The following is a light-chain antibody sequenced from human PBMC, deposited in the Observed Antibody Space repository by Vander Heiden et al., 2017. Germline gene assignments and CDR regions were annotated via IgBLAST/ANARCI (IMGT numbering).Light chain of an antibody. CDR3: RPDAGSNNLV. J-gene: IGLJ3*02. Sequence: QSALTQPPSASGSPGQSVTISCTGTSSDVGGYNYVPWYQQHPGKAPNLVVYEVSNRPSGVPGRFSGSKSGNTASLTVSALEAEEEADYHCRPDAGSNNLVFGGGTKRTVL. V-gene: IGLV2-8*01. CDR2: EVS. CDR1: SSDVGGYNY.